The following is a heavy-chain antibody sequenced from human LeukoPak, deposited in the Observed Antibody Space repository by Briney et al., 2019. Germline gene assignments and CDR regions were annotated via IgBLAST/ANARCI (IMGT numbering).Heavy chain of an antibody. J-gene: IGHJ4*02. CDR1: GYSISSGYY. D-gene: IGHD3-10*01. CDR3: ARCAAFGELLGSCDY. V-gene: IGHV4-38-2*02. CDR2: INHSGST. Sequence: PSETLSLTCTVSGYSISSGYYWSWIRQPPGKGLEWIGEINHSGSTNYNPSLKSRVTISVDTSKNQFSLKLSSVTAADTAVYYCARCAAFGELLGSCDYWGQGTLVTVSS.